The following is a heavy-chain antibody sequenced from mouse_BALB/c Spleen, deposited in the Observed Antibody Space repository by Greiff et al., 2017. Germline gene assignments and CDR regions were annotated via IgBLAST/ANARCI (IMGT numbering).Heavy chain of an antibody. CDR3: ARLEGNYYAMDY. J-gene: IGHJ4*01. CDR1: GYTFTDYA. D-gene: IGHD2-1*01. CDR2: ISTYYGDA. Sequence: QVQLQQSGAELVRPGVSVKISCKGSGYTFTDYAMHWVKQSHAKSLEWIGVISTYYGDASYNQKFKGKATMTVDKSSSTAYMELARLTSEDSAIYYCARLEGNYYAMDYWGQGTSVTVSS. V-gene: IGHV1S137*01.